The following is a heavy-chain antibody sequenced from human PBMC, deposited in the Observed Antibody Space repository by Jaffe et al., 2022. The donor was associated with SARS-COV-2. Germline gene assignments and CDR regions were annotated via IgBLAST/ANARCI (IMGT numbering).Heavy chain of an antibody. J-gene: IGHJ6*02. CDR3: ARHGSASVTTNWQRLHYYYYGMDV. CDR1: GGSISSSSYY. Sequence: QLQLQESGPGLVKPSETLSLTCTVSGGSISSSSYYWGWIRQPPGKGLEWIGSIYYSGSTYYNPSLKSRVTISVDTSKNQFSLKLSSVTAADTAVYYCARHGSASVTTNWQRLHYYYYGMDVWGQGTTVTVSS. D-gene: IGHD4-17*01. V-gene: IGHV4-39*01. CDR2: IYYSGST.